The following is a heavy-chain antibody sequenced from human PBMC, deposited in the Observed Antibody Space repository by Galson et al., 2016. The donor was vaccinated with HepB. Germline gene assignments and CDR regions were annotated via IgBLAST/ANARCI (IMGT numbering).Heavy chain of an antibody. CDR2: VNHDGNT. Sequence: SETLSLTCAVHGESFSYYWSWIRQAPGKGLEWIGEVNHDGNTRYSPSLKSRVTMSADTSKKQVSLNLSSVTAADTAVYYCARVYTSAWYTGLGWNEYNGLDVWGQGTTVTVS. CDR1: GESFSYY. J-gene: IGHJ6*02. V-gene: IGHV4-34*01. D-gene: IGHD6-13*01. CDR3: ARVYTSAWYTGLGWNEYNGLDV.